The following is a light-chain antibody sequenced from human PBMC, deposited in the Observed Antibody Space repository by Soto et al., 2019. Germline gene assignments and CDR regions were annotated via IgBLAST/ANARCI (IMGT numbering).Light chain of an antibody. V-gene: IGKV1-5*01. CDR2: DAS. CDR3: KQYNSFPLT. J-gene: IGKJ4*01. CDR1: QSISSW. Sequence: DIQMTQSPSTLSASVGDRVTITCRASQSISSWLAWYQQKPGKAPKLLIYDASSLESGVPSRFRGSGSGTEFTLTISSLQPDDFATYYCKQYNSFPLTFGGGTKVEIK.